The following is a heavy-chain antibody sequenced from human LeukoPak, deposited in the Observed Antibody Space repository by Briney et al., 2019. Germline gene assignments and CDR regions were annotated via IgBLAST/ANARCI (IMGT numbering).Heavy chain of an antibody. V-gene: IGHV4-59*12. D-gene: IGHD5-18*01. CDR2: IYYSGST. CDR3: ARDRAYSYGYGSYYYYYMDV. J-gene: IGHJ6*03. Sequence: PSETLSLTXTVSGGSISSYYWSWIRQPPGKGLEWIGYIYYSGSTNYNPSLKSRVTMSVDTSKNQFSLKLSSVTAADTAVYYCARDRAYSYGYGSYYYYYMDVWGKGTTVTVSS. CDR1: GGSISSYY.